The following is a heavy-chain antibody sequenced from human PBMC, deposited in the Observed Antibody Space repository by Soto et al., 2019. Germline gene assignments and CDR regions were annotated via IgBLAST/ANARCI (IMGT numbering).Heavy chain of an antibody. CDR3: ASHYDSSGYYYRGLDY. Sequence: QVQLVQSGAEVKKPGSSVKVSCKASGGTFSSYAISWVRQAPGQGLEWMGGIIPIFGTADYAQKFQGRVTITGDESTSTGNMAMSSLRSEDTAVYYCASHYDSSGYYYRGLDYWGQGTLVTVSS. CDR1: GGTFSSYA. J-gene: IGHJ4*02. CDR2: IIPIFGTA. V-gene: IGHV1-69*12. D-gene: IGHD3-22*01.